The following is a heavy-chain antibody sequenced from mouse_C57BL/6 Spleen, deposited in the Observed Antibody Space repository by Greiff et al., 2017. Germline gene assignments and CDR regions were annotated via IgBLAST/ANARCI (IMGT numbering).Heavy chain of an antibody. CDR3: ASPHYYGSSYWYFDV. D-gene: IGHD1-1*01. V-gene: IGHV1-53*01. CDR2: INPSNGGT. J-gene: IGHJ1*03. CDR1: GYTFTSYW. Sequence: QVQLQQPGTELVKPGASVKLSCKASGYTFTSYWMHWVKQRPGQGLEWVGNINPSNGGTNYNEKFKSKATLTVDKSSSTAYMQLSSLTSEDSAVYYCASPHYYGSSYWYFDVWGTGTTVTVSS.